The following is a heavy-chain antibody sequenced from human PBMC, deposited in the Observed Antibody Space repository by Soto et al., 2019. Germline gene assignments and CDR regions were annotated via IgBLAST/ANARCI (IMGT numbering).Heavy chain of an antibody. CDR1: GFTFSSYG. V-gene: IGHV3-33*01. Sequence: QVQLVESGGGVVQPGRSLRLSCAASGFTFSSYGMHWVRQAPGKGLEWVAVIWYDGSNKYYADSVKGRFTISRDNSKNTLYLQMNSLRAEDTAVYYCARDGYCSGGSFYSGAFDIWGQGTMVTVSS. D-gene: IGHD2-15*01. J-gene: IGHJ3*02. CDR3: ARDGYCSGGSFYSGAFDI. CDR2: IWYDGSNK.